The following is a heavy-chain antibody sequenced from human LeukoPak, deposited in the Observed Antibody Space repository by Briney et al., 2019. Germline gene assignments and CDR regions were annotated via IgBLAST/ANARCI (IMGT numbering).Heavy chain of an antibody. V-gene: IGHV4-34*01. J-gene: IGHJ4*02. CDR2: INHSGST. D-gene: IGHD3-3*01. CDR3: ARARKYYDFWSGYPKYYFDY. Sequence: SETLSLTCAVYGGSFSGYYWSWIRQPPGKGLEWIGEINHSGSTNYNPSLKSRVTISVDTSKNQFSLKLSSVTAADTAVYYCARARKYYDFWSGYPKYYFDYWGQGTLVTVSS. CDR1: GGSFSGYY.